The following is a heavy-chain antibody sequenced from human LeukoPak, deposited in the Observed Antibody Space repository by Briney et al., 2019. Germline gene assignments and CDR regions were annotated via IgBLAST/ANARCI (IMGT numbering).Heavy chain of an antibody. D-gene: IGHD2-2*01. J-gene: IGHJ4*02. CDR2: ISSSSSTI. V-gene: IGHV3-48*01. CDR1: GFTFSSYT. Sequence: GGSLRLSCAASGFTFSSYTMHWIRQAPGKGLEWVSYISSSSSTIYYADSVKGRFTISRDNAKNSLYLRMNSLRAEDTAVYYCARDEYQLRKGRVDYWGQGTLVTVSS. CDR3: ARDEYQLRKGRVDY.